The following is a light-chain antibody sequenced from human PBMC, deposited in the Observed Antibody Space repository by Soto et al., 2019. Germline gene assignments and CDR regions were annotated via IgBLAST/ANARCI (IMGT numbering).Light chain of an antibody. CDR1: QSVGKY. Sequence: EIVMTQSPATLSLSPGERATLSCTASQSVGKYLVWYQQKPGQAPRLLIYDASNRATGIPARFSGSGSGTDFTLTISSLEPEDLAVYYCQQRGNRPPWTFGQGTKVDIK. CDR3: QQRGNRPPWT. J-gene: IGKJ1*01. V-gene: IGKV3-11*01. CDR2: DAS.